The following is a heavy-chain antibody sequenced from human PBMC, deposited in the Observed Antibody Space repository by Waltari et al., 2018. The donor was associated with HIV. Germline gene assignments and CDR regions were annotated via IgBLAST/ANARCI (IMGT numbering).Heavy chain of an antibody. CDR2: INHSGTT. CDR1: GGSFSGYY. Sequence: QVQLQQWGARQLKASDTLSLTCAVYGGSFSGYYWTWIRQSPGKGLEWIGEINHSGTTNYSPSLKSRVTISRDTSKNQFALKLTSVTAADTAVDYCAREAGYNSGWYGGYYFDFWGQGALVTVSS. J-gene: IGHJ4*02. D-gene: IGHD6-19*01. CDR3: AREAGYNSGWYGGYYFDF. V-gene: IGHV4-34*02.